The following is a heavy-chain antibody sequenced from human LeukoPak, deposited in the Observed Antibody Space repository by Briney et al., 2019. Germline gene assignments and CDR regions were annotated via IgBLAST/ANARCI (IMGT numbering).Heavy chain of an antibody. CDR1: GXSISSSGYY. Sequence: SETLSLTCTVSGXSISSSGYYWGWIRQPPGKGLEWIGSIYYSGSTYYNPSLKSRVTISVDTSKNQFSLKLSSVTAADTAVYYCARGFHLDSSGYYYPFDYWGQGTLVTVSS. V-gene: IGHV4-39*01. J-gene: IGHJ4*02. D-gene: IGHD3-22*01. CDR2: IYYSGST. CDR3: ARGFHLDSSGYYYPFDY.